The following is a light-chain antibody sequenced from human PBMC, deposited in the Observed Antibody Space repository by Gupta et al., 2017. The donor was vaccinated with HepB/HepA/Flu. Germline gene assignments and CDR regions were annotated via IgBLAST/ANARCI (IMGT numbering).Light chain of an antibody. J-gene: IGKJ3*01. CDR1: QSVRSTY. V-gene: IGKV3-20*01. CDR2: GAS. Sequence: EIVLTQSPGTLSLSPGERATLSCRASQSVRSTYLAWYQQKPGQAPRLLIYGASNRATGIPDRFSGSGSGTDFTLTISRVEPEDFAVYYCQQYGRSPFTFGPGTEVDMK. CDR3: QQYGRSPFT.